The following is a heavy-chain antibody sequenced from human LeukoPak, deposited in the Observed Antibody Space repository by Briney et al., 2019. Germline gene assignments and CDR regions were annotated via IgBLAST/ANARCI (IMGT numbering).Heavy chain of an antibody. CDR1: GGSISSHY. D-gene: IGHD6-13*01. J-gene: IGHJ4*02. Sequence: PSETLSLTCTVFGGSISSHYWSWIRQPPGKGLEWIGYIYYSGTTNYNPSLKSRVTVSVDTSKNQFSLKLSSVTAADTAVYYCARGVYIAAAQYGYWGQGTLVTVSS. V-gene: IGHV4-59*11. CDR3: ARGVYIAAAQYGY. CDR2: IYYSGTT.